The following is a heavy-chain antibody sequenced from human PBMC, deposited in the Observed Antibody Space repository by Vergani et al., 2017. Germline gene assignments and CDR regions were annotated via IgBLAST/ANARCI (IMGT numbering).Heavy chain of an antibody. J-gene: IGHJ4*02. CDR3: ARVAYFGSGSYSLGIDH. Sequence: QVQLQQWGAGLVKPSETLFLTCAVEGGPFSGYLWSWIRQPPGKELEWIGEINHAGSANYNPSLKSRATISIDTSKNRFSLNVTSVTAADTAVYFCARVAYFGSGSYSLGIDHWGQGTLVTVSS. CDR2: INHAGSA. CDR1: GGPFSGYL. D-gene: IGHD3-10*01. V-gene: IGHV4-34*01.